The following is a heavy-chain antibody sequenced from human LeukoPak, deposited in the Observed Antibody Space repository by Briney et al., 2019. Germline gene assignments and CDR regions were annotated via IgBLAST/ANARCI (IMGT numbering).Heavy chain of an antibody. CDR2: IIPIFGTA. D-gene: IGHD3-22*01. V-gene: IGHV1-69*06. CDR1: GGTFSSYA. J-gene: IGHJ4*02. CDR3: ARDRPDHYDSSGLHY. Sequence: ASVKVSCKASGGTFSSYAIGWVRQAPGQGLEWMGGIIPIFGTANYAQKFQGRVTITADKSTSTAYMELSSLRSEDTAVYYCARDRPDHYDSSGLHYWGQGTLVTVSS.